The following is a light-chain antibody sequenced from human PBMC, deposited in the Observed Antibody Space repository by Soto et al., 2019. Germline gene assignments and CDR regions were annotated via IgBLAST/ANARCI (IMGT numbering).Light chain of an antibody. CDR2: GAS. Sequence: EIVLTQSPGTLSLSPGERATLSCRASQSVSSSDLAWYQQKPGQAPRLLIYGASSRATGIPDRFSGSGSGTDFTLTISKLEPEDFAVYYCQQNGSTFGGGTKVEIK. CDR1: QSVSSSD. V-gene: IGKV3-20*01. J-gene: IGKJ4*01. CDR3: QQNGST.